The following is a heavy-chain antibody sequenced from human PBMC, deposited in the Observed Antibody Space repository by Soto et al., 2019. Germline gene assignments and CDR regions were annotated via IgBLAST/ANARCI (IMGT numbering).Heavy chain of an antibody. Sequence: PGGSLRLSCAASGFTFSSYSMNWVRQAPGKGLEWVSSISSSSSYIYYADSVKGRFTISRDNAKNSLYLQMNSLRAEDTAVYYCARDAAHYYDSSGHFDYWGQGTLVTVSS. D-gene: IGHD3-22*01. CDR2: ISSSSSYI. CDR3: ARDAAHYYDSSGHFDY. J-gene: IGHJ4*02. V-gene: IGHV3-21*01. CDR1: GFTFSSYS.